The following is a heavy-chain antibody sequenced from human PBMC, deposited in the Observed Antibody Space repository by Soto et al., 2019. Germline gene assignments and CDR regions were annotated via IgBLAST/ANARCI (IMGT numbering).Heavy chain of an antibody. V-gene: IGHV3-48*03. D-gene: IGHD5-18*01. CDR2: ISSSGTT. CDR1: GFTFSAYE. CDR3: ARAFGYGPLDC. Sequence: GRTLRLSCAASGFTFSAYEMNLVRQAPGKGLEWSSYISSSGTTNYADSGKGRFTIYRDKAKTSLSLQINSLRAEDTAVYYCARAFGYGPLDCWGEGTRGTV. J-gene: IGHJ4*02.